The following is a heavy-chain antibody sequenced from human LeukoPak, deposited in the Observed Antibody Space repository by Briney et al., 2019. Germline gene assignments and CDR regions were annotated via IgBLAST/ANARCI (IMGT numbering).Heavy chain of an antibody. CDR3: ARLTYRMMLESLSPDPYYYIDI. CDR1: GLTLSDDY. V-gene: IGHV3-11*04. J-gene: IGHJ6*03. CDR2: MTTSGNIK. D-gene: IGHD3-16*01. Sequence: GGSLRLSCAASGLTLSDDYMTWVRQAPGKGLESVLIMTTSGNIKSSADSVKGRFTISRDNASNILHLQMNSLRAEDTGVYYCARLTYRMMLESLSPDPYYYIDIWGNGTTVTVSS.